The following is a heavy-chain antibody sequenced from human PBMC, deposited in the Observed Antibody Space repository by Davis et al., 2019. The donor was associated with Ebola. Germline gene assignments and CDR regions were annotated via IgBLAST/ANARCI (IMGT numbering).Heavy chain of an antibody. CDR2: IYGGGNT. D-gene: IGHD7-27*01. V-gene: IGHV3-53*01. CDR1: GFSVSTNY. J-gene: IGHJ4*02. Sequence: GSLRLSCAVSGFSVSTNYMSWVRQAPGKGLEWVSSIYGGGNTYYADSVKGRFTISRDNSKNTLYLQMNSLRAEDTAVYYCARDRSGPLGILDYWGQGTLVTVSS. CDR3: ARDRSGPLGILDY.